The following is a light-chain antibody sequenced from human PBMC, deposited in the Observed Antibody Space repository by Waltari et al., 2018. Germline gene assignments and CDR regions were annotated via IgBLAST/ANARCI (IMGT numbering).Light chain of an antibody. CDR3: QRYNSYPIT. J-gene: IGKJ3*01. Sequence: DIVVTQSPDSLTVSLGERATINCKSSQSVLHNSDKNNYLAWYQQKPGHPPKLLIYWASTRAAGVPERFSGSGSGTDFTLTISGLQADDFATYYCQRYNSYPITFGPGTKVDI. V-gene: IGKV4-1*01. CDR1: QSVLHNSDKNNY. CDR2: WAS.